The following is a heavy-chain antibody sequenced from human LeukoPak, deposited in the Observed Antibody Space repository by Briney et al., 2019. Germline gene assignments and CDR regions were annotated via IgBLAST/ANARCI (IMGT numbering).Heavy chain of an antibody. CDR3: ARHGRGIVVVSSGWFDP. V-gene: IGHV4-4*07. CDR2: IYTSGST. CDR1: GGSISSYY. D-gene: IGHD3-22*01. J-gene: IGHJ5*02. Sequence: SETLSLTCTVSGGSISSYYWSWIRQPAGKGLEWIGRIYTSGSTNYNPSLKSRVTMSVDTSKNQFSLELSSVTAADAAVYYCARHGRGIVVVSSGWFDPWGQGTLVTVSS.